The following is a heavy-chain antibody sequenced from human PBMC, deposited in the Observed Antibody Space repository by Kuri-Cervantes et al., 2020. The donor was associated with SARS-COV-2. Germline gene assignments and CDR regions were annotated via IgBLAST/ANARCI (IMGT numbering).Heavy chain of an antibody. V-gene: IGHV3-30*02. CDR3: AKELLDFWSGSFDY. CDR2: IRYDGSNK. CDR1: GFTFSNAW. J-gene: IGHJ4*02. Sequence: GESLKISCAASGFTFSNAWMSWVRQAPGKGLEWVAFIRYDGSNKYYADSVKGRFTISRDNSKNTLYLQMNSLRAEDTAVYYCAKELLDFWSGSFDYWGQGTLVTVSS. D-gene: IGHD3-3*01.